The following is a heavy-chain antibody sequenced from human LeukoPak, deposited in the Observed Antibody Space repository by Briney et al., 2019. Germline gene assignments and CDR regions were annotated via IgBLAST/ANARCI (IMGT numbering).Heavy chain of an antibody. CDR2: INTYNGNT. CDR3: ATKGPSKPYYDSRGEPQLDY. Sequence: GASVKVSCKASGYTFTSYGISWVRQAPGQGLEWMGWINTYNGNTNYPQKLQGRVTMTTDTSTSTAYMELSSLRSEDTAVYYCATKGPSKPYYDSRGEPQLDYWGQGNLVNVSS. V-gene: IGHV1-18*01. CDR1: GYTFTSYG. D-gene: IGHD3-22*01. J-gene: IGHJ4*01.